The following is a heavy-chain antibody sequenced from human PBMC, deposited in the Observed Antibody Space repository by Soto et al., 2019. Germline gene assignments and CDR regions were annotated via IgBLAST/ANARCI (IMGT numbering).Heavy chain of an antibody. CDR1: DDSISSGGYY. Sequence: QVQLQESGPGLVKPSQTLSLTCTVSDDSISSGGYYWSWIRQHPGKGLECIGYIYGTGNMYYKSSLKSRLTFSVDTSKNHFSLKLTSVTAADTAVYYFARGTDTWFFALWGRGTLVTVSS. CDR2: IYGTGNM. J-gene: IGHJ2*01. V-gene: IGHV4-31*03. D-gene: IGHD3-9*01. CDR3: ARGTDTWFFAL.